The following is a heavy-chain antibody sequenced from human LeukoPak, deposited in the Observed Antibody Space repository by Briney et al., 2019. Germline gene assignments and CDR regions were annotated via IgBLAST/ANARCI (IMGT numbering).Heavy chain of an antibody. Sequence: SETLSLTCTVSGGSISSYYWSWIRQPPGKGLEWIGYIYYSGSTNYNPSLKSRVTISVDTSKNQFSLKLSSVTAADTAVYYCARVEEQYWYFDLWGRGTLVTVSS. V-gene: IGHV4-59*01. J-gene: IGHJ2*01. D-gene: IGHD1/OR15-1a*01. CDR2: IYYSGST. CDR1: GGSISSYY. CDR3: ARVEEQYWYFDL.